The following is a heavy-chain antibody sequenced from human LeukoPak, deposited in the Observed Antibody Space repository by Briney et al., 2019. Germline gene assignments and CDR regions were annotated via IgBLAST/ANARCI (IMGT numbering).Heavy chain of an antibody. CDR3: ARDPGYGSGSYLSY. J-gene: IGHJ4*02. Sequence: SGGSLRLSCAASGFTFSSYWMSWVRQAPGKGLEWVANIKQDGSEKYYVDSVKGRFTISRDNAKNSLYLQMNSLRAEDMAVYYCARDPGYGSGSYLSYWGQGTLVTVSS. CDR1: GFTFSSYW. CDR2: IKQDGSEK. V-gene: IGHV3-7*01. D-gene: IGHD3-10*01.